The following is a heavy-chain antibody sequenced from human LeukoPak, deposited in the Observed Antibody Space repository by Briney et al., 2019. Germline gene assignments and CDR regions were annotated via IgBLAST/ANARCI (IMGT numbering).Heavy chain of an antibody. CDR1: GFTFSSYE. V-gene: IGHV3-48*03. Sequence: GGSLRLSCAASGFTFSSYEMNWVRQAPGKGLELVSYISSSGKTIYYADSVKGRFTISRDNAKNSLYLQMNSLRGEDTAVYYCARDSYYYYYMDVWGKGTTVTVS. CDR2: ISSSGKTI. CDR3: ARDSYYYYYMDV. J-gene: IGHJ6*03.